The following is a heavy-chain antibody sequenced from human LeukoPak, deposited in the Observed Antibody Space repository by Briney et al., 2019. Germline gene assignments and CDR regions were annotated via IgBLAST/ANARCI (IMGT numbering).Heavy chain of an antibody. CDR1: GGSISSYY. CDR2: IYHTGST. V-gene: IGHV4-59*01. Sequence: SEPLSLTCTVSGGSISSYYWSWIRQPPGKGLEWIANIYHTGSTNYNPSLSSRVTISIDTAKNQFSLKLTSVTAADTAVYYCARRGRNSSGWQDYLWGQGTLVTVSS. J-gene: IGHJ4*02. CDR3: ARRGRNSSGWQDYL. D-gene: IGHD6-25*01.